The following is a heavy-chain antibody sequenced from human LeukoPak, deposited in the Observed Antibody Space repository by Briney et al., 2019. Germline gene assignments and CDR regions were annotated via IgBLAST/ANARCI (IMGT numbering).Heavy chain of an antibody. CDR2: ISGSDGST. CDR1: GLTFSSYA. Sequence: GGSLRLSCAASGLTFSSYAMSWVRQAPGKGLEWVSAISGSDGSTYYADCVKGRFTISRDNSKNTVYVQMKSLRAEATAVYYCAKKAYDVWSGYSDYWGQGTLVTVSS. J-gene: IGHJ4*02. CDR3: AKKAYDVWSGYSDY. D-gene: IGHD3-3*01. V-gene: IGHV3-23*01.